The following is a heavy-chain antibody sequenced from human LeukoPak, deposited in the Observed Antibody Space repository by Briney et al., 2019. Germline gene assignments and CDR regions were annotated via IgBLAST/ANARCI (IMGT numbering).Heavy chain of an antibody. Sequence: GGSLRLSCAASGFTFDDYAMHCVRQAPGKGLEWVSGISWNSGSIGYADSVKGRFTISRDNAKNSLYLQMNSLRAEDMALYYCAKGVGVVESDAFDIWGQGTLVTVSS. D-gene: IGHD3-3*01. CDR1: GFTFDDYA. CDR3: AKGVGVVESDAFDI. CDR2: ISWNSGSI. V-gene: IGHV3-9*03. J-gene: IGHJ3*02.